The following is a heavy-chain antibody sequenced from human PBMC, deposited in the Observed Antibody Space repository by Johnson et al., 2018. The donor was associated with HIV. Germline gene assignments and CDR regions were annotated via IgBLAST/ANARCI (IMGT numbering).Heavy chain of an antibody. CDR3: ARDDGGGGDAFDI. CDR2: ISYDGSNK. Sequence: QVLLVESGGALVQPGGSLRLSCAASGFTFSSYAMHWVRQAPGKGLEWVAVISYDGSNKYYADSVKGRFTISRDNSKNTLYLQMNSLRAEDTAVYYCARDDGGGGDAFDIWGQGTMVTVSS. D-gene: IGHD2-15*01. V-gene: IGHV3-30*04. J-gene: IGHJ3*02. CDR1: GFTFSSYA.